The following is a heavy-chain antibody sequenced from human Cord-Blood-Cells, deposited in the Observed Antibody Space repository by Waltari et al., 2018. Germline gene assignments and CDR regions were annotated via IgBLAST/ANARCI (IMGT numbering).Heavy chain of an antibody. CDR2: ISSSGSTI. D-gene: IGHD7-27*01. J-gene: IGHJ3*02. Sequence: EVQLVESGGGLVQPGGSLRLSCAASGFTFSSYEMNWVRQAPGKGLEVVSYISSSGSTIYDADTVKGRFTISRDNAKNSLYLQMNSLRAEDTAVYYCASGGKLGHDAFDIWGQGTMVTVSS. V-gene: IGHV3-48*03. CDR3: ASGGKLGHDAFDI. CDR1: GFTFSSYE.